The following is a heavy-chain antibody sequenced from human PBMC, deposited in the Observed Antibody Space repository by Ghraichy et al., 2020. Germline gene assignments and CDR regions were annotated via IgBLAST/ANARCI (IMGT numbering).Heavy chain of an antibody. CDR1: GFTFDDYA. CDR3: AKDMGDWNYGTAFDI. D-gene: IGHD1-7*01. V-gene: IGHV3-9*01. J-gene: IGHJ3*02. Sequence: GGSLRLSCAASGFTFDDYAMHWVRQAPGKGLEWVSGISWNSGSIGYADSVKGRFTISRDNAKNSLYLQMNSLRAEDTALYYCAKDMGDWNYGTAFDIWGQGTMVTVSS. CDR2: ISWNSGSI.